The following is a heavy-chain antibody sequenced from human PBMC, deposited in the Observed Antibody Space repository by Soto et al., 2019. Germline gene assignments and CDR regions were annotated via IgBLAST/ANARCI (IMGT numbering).Heavy chain of an antibody. D-gene: IGHD6-19*01. J-gene: IGHJ4*02. Sequence: GGSLRLSCAASGFTFSSYAMSWVRQAPGKGLEWVSSISGSGGSTYYADSVKGRFTISRDNSKNTLYLQMNSLRAEDTAVYYCAKVGGPTIAVAGNIKRGYSDYWGQGTLVTVSS. CDR2: ISGSGGST. CDR3: AKVGGPTIAVAGNIKRGYSDY. V-gene: IGHV3-23*01. CDR1: GFTFSSYA.